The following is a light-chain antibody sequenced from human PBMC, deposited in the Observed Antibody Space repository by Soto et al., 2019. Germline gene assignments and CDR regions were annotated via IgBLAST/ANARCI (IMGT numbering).Light chain of an antibody. V-gene: IGLV1-36*01. J-gene: IGLJ2*01. CDR1: NSNIGNNA. CDR2: YDD. CDR3: AAWADSLNGPV. Sequence: QSVLTQPPSVSGAPRQRVTISCSGSNSNIGNNAVNWYQQLPGKAPKLLIYYDDLLPSGVSDRFAGSKSGTSASLAIRGLQSEDEAGYYCAAWADSLNGPVFGGGTKLTVL.